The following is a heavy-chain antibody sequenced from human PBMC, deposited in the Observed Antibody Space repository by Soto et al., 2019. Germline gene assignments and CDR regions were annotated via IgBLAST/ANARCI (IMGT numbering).Heavy chain of an antibody. CDR2: IYYSGST. CDR3: ARLRDDSSGYYNGHWYFDL. V-gene: IGHV4-59*01. Sequence: QVQLQESGPGLVKPSETLSLTCTVSGGSISSYYWSWIRQPPGKGLEWIGYIYYSGSTNYNPSLKSRVTISVDTSKNQFSLKLSSVTAADTAVYYCARLRDDSSGYYNGHWYFDLWGRGTLVTVSS. D-gene: IGHD3-22*01. J-gene: IGHJ2*01. CDR1: GGSISSYY.